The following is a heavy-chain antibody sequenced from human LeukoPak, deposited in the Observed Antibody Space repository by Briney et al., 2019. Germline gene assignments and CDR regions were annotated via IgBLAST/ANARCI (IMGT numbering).Heavy chain of an antibody. J-gene: IGHJ4*02. Sequence: SETLSLTCTVSGGSISSSSYYWGWIRQPPGKGLEWIGSIFYSGSTYYNPSLKSRVTMSVDTSKNQFSLKLSSVTAADTAVFYCARDRSGIAADWGQGILVTVSS. V-gene: IGHV4-39*07. CDR3: ARDRSGIAAD. CDR1: GGSISSSSYY. D-gene: IGHD6-25*01. CDR2: IFYSGST.